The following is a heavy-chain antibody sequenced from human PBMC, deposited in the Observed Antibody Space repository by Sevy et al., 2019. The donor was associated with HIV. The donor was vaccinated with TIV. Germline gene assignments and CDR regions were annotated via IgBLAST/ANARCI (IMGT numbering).Heavy chain of an antibody. J-gene: IGHJ4*02. Sequence: GGYLRLSCAASGFAFYDYSMSWIRQAPGKGLEWVATLSFGCGKINYADSVKGRFTISRDNSKNSFYLQMDNLRVEDTALYYCAGERCTRPHDYWGQGTLVTVSS. CDR2: LSFGCGKI. V-gene: IGHV3-23*01. CDR1: GFAFYDYS. D-gene: IGHD2-8*01. CDR3: AGERCTRPHDY.